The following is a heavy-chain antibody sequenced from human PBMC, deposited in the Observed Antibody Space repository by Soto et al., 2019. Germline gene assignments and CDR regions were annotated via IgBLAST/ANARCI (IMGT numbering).Heavy chain of an antibody. Sequence: EVQLLESGGGLAQPGGSLRLSCAGSGFTFNNDAMSWIRQAPGKGLEWVSAISASGDSTYYAGSVKGRFTISRDNSKNILYLQMNSLRAEDTGLYYCASTGTMYYWGQGTLVTVSS. D-gene: IGHD1-7*01. CDR2: ISASGDST. J-gene: IGHJ4*02. CDR1: GFTFNNDA. CDR3: ASTGTMYY. V-gene: IGHV3-23*01.